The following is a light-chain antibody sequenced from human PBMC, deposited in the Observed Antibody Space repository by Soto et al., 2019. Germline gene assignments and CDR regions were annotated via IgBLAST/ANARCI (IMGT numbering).Light chain of an antibody. CDR2: GAS. Sequence: EIVMTQSPATLSVSPGESATLSCRASQSINRDLAWYVQKPGQAPRRVIYGASTRATDTPVRFRGSGSGTEFTLTISSLQSEDFAVYYCQQYNNWPPSIIFGQGTRLEI. J-gene: IGKJ5*01. CDR3: QQYNNWPPSII. V-gene: IGKV3-15*01. CDR1: QSINRD.